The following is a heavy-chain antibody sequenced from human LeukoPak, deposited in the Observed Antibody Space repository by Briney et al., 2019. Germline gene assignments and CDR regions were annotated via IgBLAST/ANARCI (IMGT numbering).Heavy chain of an antibody. D-gene: IGHD5-18*01. CDR3: ARLRDEGYSYGSLDY. CDR2: IYYSGST. J-gene: IGHJ4*02. Sequence: PSQTLSLTCTVSGGSISSGEYYWSWIRQPPGKGPEWIGSIYYSGSTAYNPTLKSRVTIDTSKKQLSLKLRSVTAADTAVYYCARLRDEGYSYGSLDYWGQGTLVTVSS. V-gene: IGHV4-39*01. CDR1: GGSISSGEYY.